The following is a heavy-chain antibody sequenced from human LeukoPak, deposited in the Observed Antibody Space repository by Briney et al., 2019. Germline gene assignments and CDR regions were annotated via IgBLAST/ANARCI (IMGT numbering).Heavy chain of an antibody. Sequence: GGSLRLSCAASGFXFSDYYMSWIRQAPGKGLEWVSYISSSSSYTNYADSVKGRFTISRDNAKNSLYLQMNSLRAEDTAVYYCARAYSSGWYGDYWGQGTLVTVSS. CDR2: ISSSSSYT. V-gene: IGHV3-11*06. CDR3: ARAYSSGWYGDY. D-gene: IGHD6-19*01. J-gene: IGHJ4*02. CDR1: GFXFSDYY.